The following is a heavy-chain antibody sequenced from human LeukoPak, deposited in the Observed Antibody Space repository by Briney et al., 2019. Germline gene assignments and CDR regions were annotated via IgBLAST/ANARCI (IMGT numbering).Heavy chain of an antibody. V-gene: IGHV1-2*04. CDR3: ARDRTGTYDY. CDR2: INPNSDGT. CDR1: GYTFTGYY. J-gene: IGHJ4*02. Sequence: GASVKVSCKASGYTFTGYYMHWVRQAPGQGLEWKGWINPNSDGTNYAQKFQGWVTMTRDTSISTAYMELSRLRSDDTAVYYCARDRTGTYDYWGQGTLVTVSS. D-gene: IGHD3/OR15-3a*01.